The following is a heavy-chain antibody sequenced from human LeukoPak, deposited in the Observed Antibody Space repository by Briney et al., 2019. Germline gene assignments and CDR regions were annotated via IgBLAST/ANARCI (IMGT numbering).Heavy chain of an antibody. V-gene: IGHV3-48*01. CDR3: ARDELHYYDSIV. CDR1: XFXXSSXS. Sequence: SLXLSCAASXFXXSSXSMNWVXQXPGKGXEWVSYISSSSSTIYYADSVKGRFTISRDNAKNSLYLQMNSLRAEDTAVYYCARDELHYYDSIVRGQGTLVTVSS. D-gene: IGHD3-22*01. J-gene: IGHJ4*02. CDR2: ISSSSSTI.